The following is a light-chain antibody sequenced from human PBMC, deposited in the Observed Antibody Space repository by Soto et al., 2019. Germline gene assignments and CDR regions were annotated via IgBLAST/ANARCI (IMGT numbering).Light chain of an antibody. CDR3: QQRSNWPPIT. J-gene: IGKJ5*01. CDR1: QSVDTY. V-gene: IGKV3-11*01. CDR2: DAS. Sequence: EIVLTQSPATLSLSPGGRVTLSCRASQSVDTYLAWYQQKPGQAPRLLIYDASNRATGIPARFSGSGSGTDFTLTISSLEPEDFAVYFCQQRSNWPPITFGQGTRLEIK.